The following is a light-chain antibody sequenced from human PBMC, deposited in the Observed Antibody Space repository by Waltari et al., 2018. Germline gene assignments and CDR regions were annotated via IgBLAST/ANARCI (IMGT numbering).Light chain of an antibody. J-gene: IGLJ3*02. CDR2: EVT. Sequence: QSALTQAASVSGSPGQSIPMSCTGTNSYVGSYTLVSWYQQNPGEAPKLMIFEVTKRPSGVSNRFSGSKSGNTASLTISGLQAEDEAHYYCFSYAGSRNWVFGGGTKLTVL. V-gene: IGLV2-23*02. CDR3: FSYAGSRNWV. CDR1: NSYVGSYTL.